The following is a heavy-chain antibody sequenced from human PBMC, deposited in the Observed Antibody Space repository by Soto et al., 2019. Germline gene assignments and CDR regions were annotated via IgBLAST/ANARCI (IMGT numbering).Heavy chain of an antibody. J-gene: IGHJ5*02. D-gene: IGHD4-4*01. CDR2: INAGNGNT. CDR1: GYTFTSYA. CDR3: ARDSRNYLNWFDP. Sequence: ASVKVSCKASGYTFTSYAMHWVRQAPGQRLEWMGWINAGNGNTKYSQKFQGRVTITRDTSASTAYMELNSLRDEDTAVYYCARDSRNYLNWFDPWGQGTLVTVSS. V-gene: IGHV1-3*01.